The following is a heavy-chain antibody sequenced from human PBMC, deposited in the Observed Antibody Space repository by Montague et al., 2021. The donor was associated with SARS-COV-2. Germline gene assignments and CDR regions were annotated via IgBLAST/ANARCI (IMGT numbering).Heavy chain of an antibody. Sequence: YSGTTFINPSLESRVTISVDASKNQFSLNLTSVAAADTAVYYCARPLVRGVPNAFDIWGQGVLVIASS. D-gene: IGHD3-10*01. J-gene: IGHJ3*02. V-gene: IGHV4-39*01. CDR2: YSGTT. CDR3: ARPLVRGVPNAFDI.